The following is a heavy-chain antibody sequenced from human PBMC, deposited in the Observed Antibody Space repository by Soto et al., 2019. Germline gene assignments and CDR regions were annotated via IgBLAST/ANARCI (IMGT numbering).Heavy chain of an antibody. Sequence: QLQLQESGPGLVKPSETLSLTCSVSGDSINSENYYWGWIRQPPGKGLEWIGSIYYRGNTYYNPSLKTRVTISLDKSKSQSSLKLNSVTAADSAVYFCARLEGLATISYYFDYWGQGTLVTVSS. J-gene: IGHJ4*02. CDR2: IYYRGNT. D-gene: IGHD3-9*01. CDR3: ARLEGLATISYYFDY. CDR1: GDSINSENYY. V-gene: IGHV4-39*01.